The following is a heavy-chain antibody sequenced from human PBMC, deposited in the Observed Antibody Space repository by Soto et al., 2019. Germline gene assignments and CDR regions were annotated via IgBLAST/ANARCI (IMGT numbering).Heavy chain of an antibody. D-gene: IGHD4-4*01. CDR3: TTDSYSTITIVHFDY. CDR2: IKSKTDGGTT. CDR1: GFTFTNAW. Sequence: GGSLRLSCAASGFTFTNAWINWVRQAPGKGLEWVGRIKSKTDGGTTDYAEPVKGRFAISRDDSNNMVYLQINSLKIEDTAVYYCTTDSYSTITIVHFDYWGHGTMVTVSS. J-gene: IGHJ4*01. V-gene: IGHV3-15*07.